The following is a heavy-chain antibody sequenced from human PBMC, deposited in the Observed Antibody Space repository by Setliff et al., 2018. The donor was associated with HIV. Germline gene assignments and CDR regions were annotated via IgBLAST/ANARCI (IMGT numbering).Heavy chain of an antibody. J-gene: IGHJ4*02. CDR2: TTSNGRTT. V-gene: IGHV3-23*01. CDR3: AKAWGSGYPSFESALMFDV. CDR1: GFTFSAYA. Sequence: GGSLRLSCAASGFTFSAYAMTWVRQAPGKGLEWVSATTSNGRTTDYAESVRGRFILSRDNSGNTLYLQMTSLRAEDTATYYCAKAWGSGYPSFESALMFDVWGEGTLVTVSS. D-gene: IGHD3-16*01.